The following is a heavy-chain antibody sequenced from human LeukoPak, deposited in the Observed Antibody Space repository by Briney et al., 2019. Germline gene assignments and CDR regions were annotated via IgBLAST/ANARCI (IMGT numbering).Heavy chain of an antibody. V-gene: IGHV4-39*01. J-gene: IGHJ6*03. CDR3: ARHPGYYLYYMDV. CDR2: IYYSVST. Sequence: SETLSLTCTVSGGSISSSSYYWGWIRQPPGTGLEWIGSIYYSVSTYFHPSLKSLITISVHTSKNPFSLKLGSVTAADTAVYYCARHPGYYLYYMDVWGKGTTVTTS. CDR1: GGSISSSSYY.